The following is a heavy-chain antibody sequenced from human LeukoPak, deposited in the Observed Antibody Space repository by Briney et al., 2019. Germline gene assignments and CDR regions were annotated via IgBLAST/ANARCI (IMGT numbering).Heavy chain of an antibody. J-gene: IGHJ4*02. CDR2: ISYDGSNK. Sequence: GGSLRLSCAASGLTFSSYGMHWVRQAPGKGLEWVAVISYDGSNKYYADSVKGRFTISRDNSKNTLYLQMNSLRAEDTAVYYCANGQLGLIDYWGQGTLVTVSS. CDR1: GLTFSSYG. V-gene: IGHV3-30*18. D-gene: IGHD6-13*01. CDR3: ANGQLGLIDY.